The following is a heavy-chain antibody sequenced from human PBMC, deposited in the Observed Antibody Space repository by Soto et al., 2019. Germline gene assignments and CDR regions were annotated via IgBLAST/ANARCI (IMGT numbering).Heavy chain of an antibody. D-gene: IGHD3-10*01. Sequence: PGGSLRLSCAASGFTFSNYWMHWVRQAPGKGLMWVSRISSDGSTTNYADSVKGRFTIPRDNAKNTLYLQMNSLRVEDTALYYCARGVRGHYGKDVWGQGTTVTVSS. CDR1: GFTFSNYW. J-gene: IGHJ6*02. CDR3: ARGVRGHYGKDV. CDR2: ISSDGSTT. V-gene: IGHV3-74*01.